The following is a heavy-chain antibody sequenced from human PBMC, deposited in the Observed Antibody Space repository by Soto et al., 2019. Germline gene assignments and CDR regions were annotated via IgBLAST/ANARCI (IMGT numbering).Heavy chain of an antibody. J-gene: IGHJ4*01. CDR1: GYPFSENH. D-gene: IGHD1-26*01. V-gene: IGHV1-2*02. CDR3: ATARWGTVSLLAD. Sequence: QVQLVQSGADVRKTGASVKVSCKASGYPFSENHIHWVRQAPGQGLEWMGWLNPYSGATKYAPKFQGRVTMTRDTSISTSYMEVNGLKSDDTAFYYCATARWGTVSLLADWGQGTLVTVSS. CDR2: LNPYSGAT.